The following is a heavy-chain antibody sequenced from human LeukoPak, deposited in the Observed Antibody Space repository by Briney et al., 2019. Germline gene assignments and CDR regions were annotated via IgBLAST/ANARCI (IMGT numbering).Heavy chain of an antibody. J-gene: IGHJ1*01. CDR2: ISYDGSNK. CDR3: AISSGWSKGGTYFQH. D-gene: IGHD6-19*01. V-gene: IGHV3-30-3*01. Sequence: PGGSLRLSCAASGFTFSSYAMHWVRQAPGKGLEWVAVISYDGSNKYYADSVKGRFTISRDNSKNTLYLQMNSLRAEDTAVYYCAISSGWSKGGTYFQHWGQGTLVTVPS. CDR1: GFTFSSYA.